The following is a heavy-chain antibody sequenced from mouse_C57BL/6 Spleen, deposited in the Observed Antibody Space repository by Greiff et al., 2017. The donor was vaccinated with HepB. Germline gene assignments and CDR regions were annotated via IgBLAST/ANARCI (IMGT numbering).Heavy chain of an antibody. J-gene: IGHJ3*01. CDR3: ARLGYSNEDWFAY. CDR1: GYTFTSYW. V-gene: IGHV1-52*01. CDR2: IDPSDSET. D-gene: IGHD2-5*01. Sequence: QVQLQQPGAELVRPGSSVKLSCKASGYTFTSYWMHWVKQRPIQGLEWIGNIDPSDSETHYNQKFKDKATLTVDKSSSTAYMQLSSLTSEDSAVYYCARLGYSNEDWFAYWGQGTLVTVSA.